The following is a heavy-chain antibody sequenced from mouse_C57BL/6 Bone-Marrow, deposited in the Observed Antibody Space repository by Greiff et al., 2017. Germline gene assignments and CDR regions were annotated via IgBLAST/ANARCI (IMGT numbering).Heavy chain of an antibody. V-gene: IGHV1-26*01. CDR3: ANLYDYDDY. CDR1: GYTFTDYY. J-gene: IGHJ2*01. D-gene: IGHD2-4*01. CDR2: INPNNGGT. Sequence: VQLQQSGPELVKPGASVKISCKASGYTFTDYYMNWVKQSHGKSLEWIGDINPNNGGTSYNQKFKGKATLTVDKSSSTAYMELRSLTSEDSAVYYWANLYDYDDYGGQGTTLTDSA.